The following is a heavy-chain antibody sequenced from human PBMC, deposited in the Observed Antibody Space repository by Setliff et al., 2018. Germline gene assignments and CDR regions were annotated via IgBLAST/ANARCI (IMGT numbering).Heavy chain of an antibody. J-gene: IGHJ4*02. CDR1: GGSISSGSYY. Sequence: TCNVSGGSISSGSYYWGWIRQSPGKGLEWIGSMYYSGSTYYNPSLKGRVTLSVDTTKNQFSLKLTSMTAADTAVYFCARHLLVQGTYHFDYWGQGSPVTVSS. CDR3: ARHLLVQGTYHFDY. D-gene: IGHD3-10*01. V-gene: IGHV4-39*01. CDR2: MYYSGST.